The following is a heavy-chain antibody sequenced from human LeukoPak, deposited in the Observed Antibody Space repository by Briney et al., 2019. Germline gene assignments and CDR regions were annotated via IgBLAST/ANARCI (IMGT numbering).Heavy chain of an antibody. Sequence: AGGSLRLSCAASGFTVSSNYMSWVRQAPGKGLEWVSVTYTGGTTYYADSVKGRFTIFRDNSKNTLYLQTDSLRAEDTAVYYCARAPGYDDSSGYYLGYAFDIWGQGTMVTVSS. V-gene: IGHV3-53*01. D-gene: IGHD3-22*01. CDR3: ARAPGYDDSSGYYLGYAFDI. CDR2: TYTGGTT. J-gene: IGHJ3*02. CDR1: GFTVSSNY.